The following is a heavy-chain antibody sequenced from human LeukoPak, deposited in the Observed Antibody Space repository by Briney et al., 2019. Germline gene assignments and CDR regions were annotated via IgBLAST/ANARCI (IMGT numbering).Heavy chain of an antibody. CDR3: ARGGWRGLDGYFDL. V-gene: IGHV3-48*03. D-gene: IGHD6-19*01. CDR1: GFTFSSYE. J-gene: IGHJ2*01. CDR2: ISSSGSTR. Sequence: PGGSLRLSCAASGFTFSSYEMNWVRQAPGKGLEWVSYISSSGSTRYYADSVKGRFTISRDNAKNTLYLQMNSLRAEDMAVYYCARGGWRGLDGYFDLWGRGTLVTVSS.